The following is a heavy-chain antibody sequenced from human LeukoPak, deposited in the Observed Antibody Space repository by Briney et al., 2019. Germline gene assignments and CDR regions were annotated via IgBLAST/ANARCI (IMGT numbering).Heavy chain of an antibody. V-gene: IGHV4-39*01. D-gene: IGHD3-22*01. CDR2: IYYSGST. CDR1: GGSISSSRYY. CDR3: ARQWGGAGKKRITMIGDAFDI. J-gene: IGHJ3*02. Sequence: ETLSLTCTVSGGSISSSRYYWGWIRQPPGKGLEWIGSIYYSGSTYYNPSLKSRVTISVDTSKNQFSLKLSSVTAADTAVYYCARQWGGAGKKRITMIGDAFDIWGQGTMVTVSS.